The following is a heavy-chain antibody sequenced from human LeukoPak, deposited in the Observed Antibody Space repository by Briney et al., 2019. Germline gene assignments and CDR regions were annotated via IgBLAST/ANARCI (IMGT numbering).Heavy chain of an antibody. Sequence: GASVKVSCKASGYTFNAYYIHWVRQAPGQGLEWMGWINPNTGGTNYAQKFQGRVTMTSDTSVTTAYMELISLTSDDTAVYFCARDSSFEPFDYWGQGSLVTVSS. J-gene: IGHJ4*02. D-gene: IGHD6-6*01. V-gene: IGHV1-2*02. CDR2: INPNTGGT. CDR3: ARDSSFEPFDY. CDR1: GYTFNAYY.